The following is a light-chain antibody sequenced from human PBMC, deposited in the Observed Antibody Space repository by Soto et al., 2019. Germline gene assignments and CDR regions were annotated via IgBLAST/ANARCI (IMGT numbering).Light chain of an antibody. Sequence: QSVLTQPASVSGSPGQSITISCTATSSDVGSYNLVSWYQQHPGTAPKLLIYEDIHGASGVSDRFSRSTSGITASLTISVLQAEDEAEYYCCSYGGSSTWVFGGGTQLTVL. V-gene: IGLV2-23*01. CDR2: EDI. J-gene: IGLJ3*02. CDR1: SSDVGSYNL. CDR3: CSYGGSSTWV.